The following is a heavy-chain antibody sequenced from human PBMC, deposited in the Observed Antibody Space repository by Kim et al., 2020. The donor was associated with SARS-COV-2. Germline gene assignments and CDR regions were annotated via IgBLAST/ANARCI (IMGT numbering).Heavy chain of an antibody. CDR2: SAYNGNT. CDR3: ARVDY. V-gene: IGHV1-18*01. Sequence: SAYNGNTNYAPKLQGRVTMTTDTSTSTAYMELRSLRSDDTAVYYCARVDYWGQGTLVTVSS. J-gene: IGHJ4*02.